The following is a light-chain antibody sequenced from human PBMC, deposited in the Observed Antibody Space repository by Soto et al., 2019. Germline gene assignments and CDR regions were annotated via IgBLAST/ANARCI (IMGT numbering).Light chain of an antibody. J-gene: IGKJ4*01. V-gene: IGKV1-33*01. CDR1: QDISNR. CDR2: DAS. CDR3: QQYVNLVT. Sequence: DIQMTQSPSSLSASVGDRVTITCQASQDISNRLNWYQQKPGKAPKLLINDASNLEAGVPSRFSGSGSGTDFTFTISSPQPEDIATYYCQQYVNLVTFGGGTKLEI.